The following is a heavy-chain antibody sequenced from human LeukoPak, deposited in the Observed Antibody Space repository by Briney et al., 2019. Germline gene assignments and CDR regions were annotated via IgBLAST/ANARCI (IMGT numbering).Heavy chain of an antibody. Sequence: GRSLSLSCAGSGFSLDDYAMHWVRQAPGKGLEWVSSVSWDSGTKVYADSVKGRFTISRDNAKNSLYLQMNSLRSEDTALYYCIKDMGFDLLKDAFHVWGQGTMVTVSS. CDR1: GFSLDDYA. CDR3: IKDMGFDLLKDAFHV. D-gene: IGHD3-9*01. J-gene: IGHJ3*01. V-gene: IGHV3-9*01. CDR2: VSWDSGTK.